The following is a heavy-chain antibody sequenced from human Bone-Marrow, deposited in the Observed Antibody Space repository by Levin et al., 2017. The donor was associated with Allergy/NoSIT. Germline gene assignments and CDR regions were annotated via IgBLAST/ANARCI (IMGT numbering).Heavy chain of an antibody. CDR1: GFTFDDYA. J-gene: IGHJ4*02. V-gene: IGHV3-9*01. CDR2: ISWNSGSR. D-gene: IGHD2-15*01. CDR3: ARDERAATPYYLDD. Sequence: SCAASGFTFDDYAMHWVRQAPGKGLEWVSGISWNSGSRGYADSVKGRFTISRDNAKNSLYLQMNSLRPEDTALYYCARDERAATPYYLDDWGQGTLVTVSS.